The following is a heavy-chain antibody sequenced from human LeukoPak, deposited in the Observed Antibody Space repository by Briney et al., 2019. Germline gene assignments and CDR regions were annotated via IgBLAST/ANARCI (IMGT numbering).Heavy chain of an antibody. CDR1: GFTFSYYS. CDR3: ARVPDCSGGSCYPRYFDF. V-gene: IGHV3-21*01. CDR2: ISSSSGYI. D-gene: IGHD2-15*01. J-gene: IGHJ4*02. Sequence: GGSLRLSCAASGFTFSYYSMNWVRQAPGKGLEWVSSISSSSGYIYYADSVKGRFTISRDNAKNSLYLQMNSLRAEDTAVYYCARVPDCSGGSCYPRYFDFWGQGTLVTVSS.